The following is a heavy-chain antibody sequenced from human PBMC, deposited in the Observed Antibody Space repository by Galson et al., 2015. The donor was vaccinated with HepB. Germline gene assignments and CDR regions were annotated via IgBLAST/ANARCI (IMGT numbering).Heavy chain of an antibody. CDR2: IDWDDDK. CDR1: GFSLSTSGMC. Sequence: PALVKPTQTLTLTCTFSGFSLSTSGMCVSWIRQPPGKALEWLARIDWDDDKYYSTSLKTRLTISKDTSKNQVVLTMTNMDPVDTATYYCARIKRDYYGSGSYYTIDYWGQGTLVTVSS. D-gene: IGHD3-10*01. J-gene: IGHJ4*02. V-gene: IGHV2-70*11. CDR3: ARIKRDYYGSGSYYTIDY.